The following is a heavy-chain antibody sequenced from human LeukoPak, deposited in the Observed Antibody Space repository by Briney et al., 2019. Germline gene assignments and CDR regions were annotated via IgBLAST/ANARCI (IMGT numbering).Heavy chain of an antibody. J-gene: IGHJ4*02. Sequence: ASVKVSCKASGYIFTNYYMHWVRQAPGQGLEWMGIINPSGGSTSYAQKFQCRVTMTRDTSTSTVYMDLSSLRSEDTAVYYCARAGYDSSGYYGYWGQGTLVTVSS. V-gene: IGHV1-46*01. D-gene: IGHD3-22*01. CDR1: GYIFTNYY. CDR2: INPSGGST. CDR3: ARAGYDSSGYYGY.